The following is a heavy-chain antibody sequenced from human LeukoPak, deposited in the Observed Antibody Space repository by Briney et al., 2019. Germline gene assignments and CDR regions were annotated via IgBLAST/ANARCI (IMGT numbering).Heavy chain of an antibody. D-gene: IGHD3-10*01. V-gene: IGHV1-8*01. CDR2: MNPNSGNT. Sequence: ASVKVSCKASGYTFTSYDINWVRQATGQGLDWMGWMNPNSGNTGYAQKFQGRVTMTRNTSISTAYMELSSLRSEDTAVYYCARVPIKAMGRGVVKYYYYGMDVWGQGTTVSVSS. CDR3: ARVPIKAMGRGVVKYYYYGMDV. J-gene: IGHJ6*02. CDR1: GYTFTSYD.